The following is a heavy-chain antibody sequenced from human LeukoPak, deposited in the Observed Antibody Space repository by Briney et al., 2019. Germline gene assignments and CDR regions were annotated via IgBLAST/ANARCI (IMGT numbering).Heavy chain of an antibody. J-gene: IGHJ4*02. D-gene: IGHD1/OR15-1a*01. Sequence: GGSLRLSCAASGFTLSNYAMHWVRQPAGEGLEWVSALGTAGDTFYPGSVKGRFTISRDNAKKSLFLQMNSLRAEDTAVYYCAKQNTPHGNFDYWGQGTLVTVSS. CDR3: AKQNTPHGNFDY. V-gene: IGHV3-13*01. CDR1: GFTLSNYA. CDR2: LGTAGDT.